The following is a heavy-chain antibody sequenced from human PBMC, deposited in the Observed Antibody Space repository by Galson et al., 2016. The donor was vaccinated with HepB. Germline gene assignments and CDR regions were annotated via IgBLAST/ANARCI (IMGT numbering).Heavy chain of an antibody. J-gene: IGHJ4*02. CDR3: ASVRVGCGDTSCYIED. Sequence: SETLSLTCAVSGVSISSDKWWTWVRQPPGKGLEWIGEIYSGSTNYNPSLKSRVTISIDRSQNHFSLNLNSVTAADTAVYYCASVRVGCGDTSCYIEDWGQGTLVTVSS. V-gene: IGHV4-4*02. CDR2: IYSGST. CDR1: GVSISSDKW. D-gene: IGHD2-21*01.